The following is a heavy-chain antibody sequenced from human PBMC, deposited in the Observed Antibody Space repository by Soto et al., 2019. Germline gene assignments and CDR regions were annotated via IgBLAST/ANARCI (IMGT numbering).Heavy chain of an antibody. CDR2: IYYSGST. CDR3: ARQYLTGYVF. Sequence: PSETLSLTCTVSGGSVSSYYWSWIRQSPGKGLEWIGFIYYSGSTEYKPSLKSRVTISVDTSKNQFSLKLSSVTAADTAVYYCARQYLTGYVFWGQGTLVTVSS. J-gene: IGHJ4*02. V-gene: IGHV4-59*08. CDR1: GGSVSSYY. D-gene: IGHD3-9*01.